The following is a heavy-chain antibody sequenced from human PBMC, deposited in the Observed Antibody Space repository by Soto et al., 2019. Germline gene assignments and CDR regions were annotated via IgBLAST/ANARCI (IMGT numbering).Heavy chain of an antibody. D-gene: IGHD1-7*01. V-gene: IGHV3-33*01. Sequence: GGSLRLSCAVPGGIFHGYGMHWVRQAPGKGLEWVAIIRFDGSNEEYADSVKGRFTISRDNSKNTLYLQMNTLGAEDTAVYYCARDGIGGTVFRGYLDYWGRGP. CDR3: ARDGIGGTVFRGYLDY. CDR1: GGIFHGYG. CDR2: IRFDGSNE. J-gene: IGHJ4*02.